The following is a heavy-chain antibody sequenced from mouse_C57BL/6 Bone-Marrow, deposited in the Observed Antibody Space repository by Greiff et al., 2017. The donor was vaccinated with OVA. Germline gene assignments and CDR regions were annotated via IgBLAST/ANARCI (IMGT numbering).Heavy chain of an antibody. J-gene: IGHJ4*01. CDR1: GYTFTSYW. CDR3: ARRDSNYDPFYAMDY. D-gene: IGHD2-5*01. V-gene: IGHV1-61*01. Sequence: QVHVKQPGAELVRPGSSVKLSCKASGYTFTSYWMDWVKQRPGQGLEWIGNIYPSDSETHYNQKFKDKATLTVDKSSSTAYMQLSSLTSEDSAVYYCARRDSNYDPFYAMDYWGQGTSVTVSS. CDR2: IYPSDSET.